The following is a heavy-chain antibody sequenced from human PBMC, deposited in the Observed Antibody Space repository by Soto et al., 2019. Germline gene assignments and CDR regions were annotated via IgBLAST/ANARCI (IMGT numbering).Heavy chain of an antibody. Sequence: QGQLVQSGPEAKKPGASVQVSCKDSGYTFSRYGISWVRQAPGQGLEWMGWISGYNGDTKYAQKVQGRVTMTIDTSTYTAYMALRSLTSDDTAIYYCAKNGQPPYYYYGMDVWGQGTTVTFSS. D-gene: IGHD2-8*01. CDR3: AKNGQPPYYYYGMDV. V-gene: IGHV1-18*01. J-gene: IGHJ6*02. CDR1: GYTFSRYG. CDR2: ISGYNGDT.